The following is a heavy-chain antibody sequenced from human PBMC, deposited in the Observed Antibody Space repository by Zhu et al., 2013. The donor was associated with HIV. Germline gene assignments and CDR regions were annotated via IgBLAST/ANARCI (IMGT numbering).Heavy chain of an antibody. CDR1: RHFSSCA. J-gene: IGHJ3*02. V-gene: IGHV1-69*06. CDR3: ARDPVQLERRGAFDI. Sequence: SGREXKKPGSRXRSPARLLRHFSSCAISWVRQAPGQGLEWMGGIIPIFGTANYAQKFQGRVTITADKSTSTAYMELSSLRSEDTAVYYCARDPVQLERRGAFDIWGQGTMVTVSS. CDR2: IIPIFGTA. D-gene: IGHD1-1*01.